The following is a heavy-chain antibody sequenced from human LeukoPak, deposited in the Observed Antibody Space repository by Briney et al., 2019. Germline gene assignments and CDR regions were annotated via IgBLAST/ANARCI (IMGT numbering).Heavy chain of an antibody. CDR3: ARGRGLPVRPPNEGFLDY. D-gene: IGHD6-6*01. J-gene: IGHJ4*02. V-gene: IGHV3-23*01. Sequence: GGSLRLPCAASGFTFSSHTMSWVRQAPGKGLEWVSGISGSGVNTYYANSVKGRFTISRDKFMNTLYLQMNSLRAEDTAVYYCARGRGLPVRPPNEGFLDYWGRGTLVTVSS. CDR2: ISGSGVNT. CDR1: GFTFSSHT.